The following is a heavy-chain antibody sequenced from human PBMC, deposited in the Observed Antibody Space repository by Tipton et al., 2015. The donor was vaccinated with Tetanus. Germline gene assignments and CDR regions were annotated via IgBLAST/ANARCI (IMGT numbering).Heavy chain of an antibody. Sequence: TLSLTCTVSGGSISSFYWYWIRQPPGKGLEWIAYIYQNGDANYNPSLQSRVTISVDTSKNQFSLQLAFVTAADTAIYYCARERIEAFYYHGLDVWGPATTVTVSS. J-gene: IGHJ6*02. CDR3: ARERIEAFYYHGLDV. CDR1: GGSISSFY. V-gene: IGHV4-59*01. CDR2: IYQNGDA. D-gene: IGHD2-21*01.